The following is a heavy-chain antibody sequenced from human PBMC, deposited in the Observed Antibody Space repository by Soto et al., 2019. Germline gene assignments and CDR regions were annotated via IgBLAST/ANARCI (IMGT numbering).Heavy chain of an antibody. V-gene: IGHV3-64*01. D-gene: IGHD6-19*01. CDR3: ARVLGDSSGWYYFDY. CDR2: ISSNGGST. J-gene: IGHJ4*02. Sequence: EVQLVESGGGLVQPGGSLRLSCAASGFTFSSYAMHWVRQAPGKGLEYVSAISSNGGSTYYANSVKGRFTISRDNSKNTLYLQMGSLRAEDMAVYYCARVLGDSSGWYYFDYWGQGTLVTVSS. CDR1: GFTFSSYA.